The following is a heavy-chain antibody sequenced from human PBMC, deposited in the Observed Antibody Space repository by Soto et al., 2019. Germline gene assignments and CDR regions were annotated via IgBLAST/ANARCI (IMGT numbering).Heavy chain of an antibody. V-gene: IGHV6-1*01. CDR1: GGSVTGNTAG. D-gene: IGHD3-10*01. CDR3: ASGMLVRGAYYVDV. Sequence: PSQTLSLTCVISGGSVTGNTAGWNWIRQSPSRGLEWLGRTYYRSKWYYDYAGSVKGRMTINPDTSRNQFSLQLNSVSPEDTAVYYCASGMLVRGAYYVDVWGKGTTVTVSS. CDR2: TYYRSKWYY. J-gene: IGHJ6*03.